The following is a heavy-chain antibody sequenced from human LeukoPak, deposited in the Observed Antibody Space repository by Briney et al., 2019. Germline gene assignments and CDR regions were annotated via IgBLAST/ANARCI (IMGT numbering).Heavy chain of an antibody. Sequence: SQTMSLTCAVYGGSFSGYYWSWIRQPPGKGLEWIGEINHSGSTNYNPSLKSRVTISVDTSKNQFSLKLSSVTAADTAVYQSGRAGITIFGVVDYCGQGDLVTVSS. CDR1: GGSFSGYY. CDR3: GRAGITIFGVVDY. D-gene: IGHD3-3*01. V-gene: IGHV4-34*01. J-gene: IGHJ4*02. CDR2: INHSGST.